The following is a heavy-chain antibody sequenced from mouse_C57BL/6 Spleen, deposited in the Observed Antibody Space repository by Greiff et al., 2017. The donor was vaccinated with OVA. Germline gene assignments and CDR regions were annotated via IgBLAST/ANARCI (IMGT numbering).Heavy chain of an antibody. Sequence: EVKLEESGGGLVKPGGSLKLSCAASGFTFSDYGMHWVRQAPEKGLEWVAYISSGSSTIYYADTVKGRFTISRDNAKNTLFLQMTSLRSEDTAMYYCARPTYYYGSSYSWFAYWGQGTLVTVSA. CDR1: GFTFSDYG. V-gene: IGHV5-17*01. CDR3: ARPTYYYGSSYSWFAY. J-gene: IGHJ3*01. D-gene: IGHD1-1*01. CDR2: ISSGSSTI.